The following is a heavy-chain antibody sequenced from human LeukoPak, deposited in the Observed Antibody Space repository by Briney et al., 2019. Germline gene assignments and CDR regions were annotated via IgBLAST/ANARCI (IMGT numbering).Heavy chain of an antibody. Sequence: GGSLRLSCAASGFTFSSYGMSWVRQAPGEGLEWVSAIGGSGGSTHYADSVKGRFTISRDNSKNTLYLQMNSLRAEDTAEYYCAKVSGSGYYYPIDYWGQGTLVTVSS. CDR2: IGGSGGST. J-gene: IGHJ4*02. V-gene: IGHV3-23*01. CDR3: AKVSGSGYYYPIDY. CDR1: GFTFSSYG. D-gene: IGHD3-22*01.